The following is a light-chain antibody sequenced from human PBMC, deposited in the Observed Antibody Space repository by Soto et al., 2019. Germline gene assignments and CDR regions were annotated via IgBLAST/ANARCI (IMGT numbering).Light chain of an antibody. Sequence: EIVLTQSPGTLSLSPGERATLSCRASQSVSSSYFGWYQQKPGQAPRILIYATSSRATDIPDRFSGSGSGTNFTLTISRLEPEDFAVYYCHQYDKSPWTFGQGTKVEIK. CDR2: ATS. CDR1: QSVSSSY. V-gene: IGKV3-20*01. CDR3: HQYDKSPWT. J-gene: IGKJ1*01.